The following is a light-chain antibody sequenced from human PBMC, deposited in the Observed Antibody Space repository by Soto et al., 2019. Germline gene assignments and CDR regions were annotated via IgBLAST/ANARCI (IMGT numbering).Light chain of an antibody. CDR1: SSDVGNYNL. CDR2: EGT. J-gene: IGLJ3*02. Sequence: QSALTQPASVSGSPGQSITISCTGTSSDVGNYNLVSWYQQHPGKAPKLMIYEGTKRPSGVSNRFSGSKSGNTASLTISGLQAEDEAAYYCCSYAGSSSWVFGGGTKLTVL. CDR3: CSYAGSSSWV. V-gene: IGLV2-23*01.